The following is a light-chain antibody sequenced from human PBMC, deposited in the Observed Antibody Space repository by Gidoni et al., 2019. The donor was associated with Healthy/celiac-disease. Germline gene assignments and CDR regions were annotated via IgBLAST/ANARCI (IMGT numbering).Light chain of an antibody. V-gene: IGLV2-14*01. CDR1: SSDVGGYNY. CDR3: SSYTSSSTLEV. Sequence: QSALTQPASVSGSPGQSITISCTGTSSDVGGYNYVPWYQQHPGKAPKLMIYDVSNRPSGVSTRFSGSKSGNTASLTISGLQAEDEADYYCSSYTSSSTLEVFGGGTKLTVL. J-gene: IGLJ2*01. CDR2: DVS.